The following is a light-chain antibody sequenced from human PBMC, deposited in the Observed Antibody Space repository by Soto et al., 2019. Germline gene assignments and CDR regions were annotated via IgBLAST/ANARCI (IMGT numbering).Light chain of an antibody. J-gene: IGKJ5*01. CDR2: GSS. CDR1: QSVSSSF. Sequence: EIVLTQSPGTLSLSPGERATLTCRASQSVSSSFLAWYQQKPGQAPRLLIYGSSSRATGIPDRFSGSGSGAEFTLTISRREAEDFVVYLCLQYDSSPITFGQGTRLEIK. V-gene: IGKV3-20*01. CDR3: LQYDSSPIT.